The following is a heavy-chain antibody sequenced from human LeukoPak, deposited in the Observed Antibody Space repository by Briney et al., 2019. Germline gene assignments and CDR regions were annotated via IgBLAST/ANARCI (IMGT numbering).Heavy chain of an antibody. CDR2: IWYDGSNK. Sequence: GGSLRLSCAASGFTFSSYGMHWVRQAPGKGLEWVAIIWYDGSNKYYADSVKGRFTISRDNAKNSLHLQMNSLRAEDTAVYYCARDGCSSTSCYGGYAFDIWGQGTMVTVSS. CDR3: ARDGCSSTSCYGGYAFDI. V-gene: IGHV3-33*01. CDR1: GFTFSSYG. J-gene: IGHJ3*02. D-gene: IGHD2-2*01.